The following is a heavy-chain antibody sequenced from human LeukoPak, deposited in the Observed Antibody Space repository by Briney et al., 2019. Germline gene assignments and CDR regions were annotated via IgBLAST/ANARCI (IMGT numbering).Heavy chain of an antibody. CDR1: GFTFTDWW. CDR2: IKSDGTGM. CDR3: AKDLHDAAADY. V-gene: IGHV3-74*01. J-gene: IGHJ4*02. D-gene: IGHD2-15*01. Sequence: AGTLTLSCAASGFTFTDWWLHWVRQAPGKGLEWVSRIKSDGTGMTYAESVRGRFATSRDNAKNSVYLQMNSLRADDTAVYYCAKDLHDAAADYWGQGTLVTVSS.